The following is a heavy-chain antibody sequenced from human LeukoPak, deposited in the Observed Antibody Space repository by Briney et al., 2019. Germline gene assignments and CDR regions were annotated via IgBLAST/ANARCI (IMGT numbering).Heavy chain of an antibody. Sequence: PSETLSLTCLVSGASISNDYWSWIRQPPGKGLEWIGYIYYSGSTNYNPSLKSRVTISVDTSKNQFSLKLSSVTAADTAVYYCARERRSYYYGSGSYYPYYFDYWGQGTLVTVSS. CDR2: IYYSGST. V-gene: IGHV4-59*01. CDR3: ARERRSYYYGSGSYYPYYFDY. CDR1: GASISNDY. D-gene: IGHD3-10*01. J-gene: IGHJ4*02.